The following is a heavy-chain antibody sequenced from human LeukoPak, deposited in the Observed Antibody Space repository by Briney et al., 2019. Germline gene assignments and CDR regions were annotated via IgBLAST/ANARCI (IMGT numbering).Heavy chain of an antibody. J-gene: IGHJ5*02. CDR3: ARGSYWPNWFDP. CDR2: IYYSGST. CDR1: GGSISSYY. V-gene: IGHV4-59*01. Sequence: ASETLSLTCTVSGGSISSYYWSWIRQPPGKGLEWIGYIYYSGSTNYNPSLKSRVTISVDTSKNQFSLKLSSVTAADTAVYYCARGSYWPNWFDPWGQGTLVTVSS. D-gene: IGHD1-26*01.